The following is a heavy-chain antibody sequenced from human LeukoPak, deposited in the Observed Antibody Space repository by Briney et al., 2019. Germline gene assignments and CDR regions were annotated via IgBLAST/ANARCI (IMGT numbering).Heavy chain of an antibody. Sequence: SETLSLTCTVSGGSISSSSTYWGWIRQSPGKGLEWIGSIYYSGSTYYSPSLKSRVTISVDTSKNQFSLKLTSVTAADTAVYYCAKSGIAAAGTFDYWGQGTLVTVSS. D-gene: IGHD6-13*01. CDR3: AKSGIAAAGTFDY. V-gene: IGHV4-39*01. CDR2: IYYSGST. J-gene: IGHJ4*02. CDR1: GGSISSSSTY.